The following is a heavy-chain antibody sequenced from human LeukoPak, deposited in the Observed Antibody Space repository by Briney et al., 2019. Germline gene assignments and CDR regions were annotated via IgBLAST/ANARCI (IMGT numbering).Heavy chain of an antibody. CDR2: IYYSGST. D-gene: IGHD5-12*01. V-gene: IGHV4-39*07. CDR3: ARGPSGYQLDY. Sequence: SETLSLTCTVSGGSISSNSYYWGWIRQPPGKGLQWIGSIYYSGSTYYNPSLKSRVTISVDTSKNQFSLKLSSVTAADTAVYYCARGPSGYQLDYWGQGTLVTVSS. J-gene: IGHJ4*02. CDR1: GGSISSNSYY.